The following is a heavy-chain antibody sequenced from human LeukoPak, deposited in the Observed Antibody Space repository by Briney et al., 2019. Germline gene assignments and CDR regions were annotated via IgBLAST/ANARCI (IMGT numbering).Heavy chain of an antibody. D-gene: IGHD1-26*01. CDR1: GYTFTGYY. CDR3: ARVRVGATVWSGMDV. Sequence: GASVKVSCKASGYTFTGYYMHWVRQAPGQGLEWMGWINPNSGGTNYAQKFQGWVTMTRDTSISTAYMELSRLRSDDTAVYYCARVRVGATVWSGMDVWGQGTTVTVSS. J-gene: IGHJ6*02. CDR2: INPNSGGT. V-gene: IGHV1-2*04.